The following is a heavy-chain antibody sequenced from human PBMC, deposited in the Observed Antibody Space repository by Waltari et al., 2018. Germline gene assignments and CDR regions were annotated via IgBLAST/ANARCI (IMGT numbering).Heavy chain of an antibody. V-gene: IGHV1-69*04. J-gene: IGHJ4*02. D-gene: IGHD2-15*01. Sequence: QVHLVQSGAEVKKPGSSVKVSCRTSGGSCPSYTINWVRQAPGQGLEWMGRIIPILAITNYAQKFQGRVTISADKSTNTAYMDLSSLRSEDTAIYYCARELTVAGALDYWGQGTLVTVSS. CDR1: GGSCPSYT. CDR3: ARELTVAGALDY. CDR2: IIPILAIT.